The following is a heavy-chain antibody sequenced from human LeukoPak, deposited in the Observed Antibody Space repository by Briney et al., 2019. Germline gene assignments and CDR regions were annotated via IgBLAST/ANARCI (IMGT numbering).Heavy chain of an antibody. Sequence: SETLSLTCTVSGVSISSYYWSWLRQPPGKGVEGVGYIYYSGSTNYNASLKSRVTISVATSKNQFSLKLSSVTAADTAVYYCARAKIVGAPYYYYYMDVWGKGTPVTISS. CDR3: ARAKIVGAPYYYYYMDV. V-gene: IGHV4-59*01. J-gene: IGHJ6*03. D-gene: IGHD1-26*01. CDR1: GVSISSYY. CDR2: IYYSGST.